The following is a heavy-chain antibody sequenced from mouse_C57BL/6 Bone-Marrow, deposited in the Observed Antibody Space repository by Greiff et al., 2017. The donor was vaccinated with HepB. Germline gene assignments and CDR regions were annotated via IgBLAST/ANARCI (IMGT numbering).Heavy chain of an antibody. CDR3: ATGYYYGSSYNY. CDR2: ISSGSSTI. Sequence: EVKLVESGGGLVKPGGSLKLSCAASGFTFSDYGMHWVRQAPEKGLEWVAYISSGSSTIYYADTVKGRFTISRDNAKNTLFLQMTSLRSEDTAMYYCATGYYYGSSYNYWGQGTTLTVSS. V-gene: IGHV5-17*01. CDR1: GFTFSDYG. J-gene: IGHJ2*01. D-gene: IGHD1-1*01.